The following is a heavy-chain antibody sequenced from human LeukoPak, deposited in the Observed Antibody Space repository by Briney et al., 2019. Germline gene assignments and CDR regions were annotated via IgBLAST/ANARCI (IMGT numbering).Heavy chain of an antibody. CDR1: GGSIASSSNY. V-gene: IGHV4-39*07. D-gene: IGHD3-22*01. CDR2: IYYSGST. Sequence: SETLSLTCTVSGGSIASSSNYWVWIRQPPGKGLEWIGYIYYSGSTYYNPSLKSRVAISVDTSKNQFSLTVSSVTAADTAVYYCTRDVPRSSGYPDNWGQGTLVTVSS. CDR3: TRDVPRSSGYPDN. J-gene: IGHJ4*02.